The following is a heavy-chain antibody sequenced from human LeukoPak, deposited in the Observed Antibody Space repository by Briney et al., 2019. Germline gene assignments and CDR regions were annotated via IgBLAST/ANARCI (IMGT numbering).Heavy chain of an antibody. Sequence: PGGSLRLSCAASGFTFDDYGMSWVRQAAGKGLEWVSGINWNGGSTGYADSVKGRFTISRDNAKNSLYLQMNSLRAEDTALYHCAKEYYYDSSGYYYLSPWGQGTLVTVSS. J-gene: IGHJ4*02. CDR2: INWNGGST. CDR3: AKEYYYDSSGYYYLSP. CDR1: GFTFDDYG. D-gene: IGHD3-22*01. V-gene: IGHV3-20*01.